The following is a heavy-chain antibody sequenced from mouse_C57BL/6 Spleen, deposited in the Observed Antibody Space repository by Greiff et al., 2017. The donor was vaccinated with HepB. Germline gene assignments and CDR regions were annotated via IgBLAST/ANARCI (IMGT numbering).Heavy chain of an antibody. CDR3: TRLGDSILWYFDV. J-gene: IGHJ1*03. CDR2: IRNKANNHAT. CDR1: GFTFSDAW. D-gene: IGHD3-1*01. Sequence: EVKLVESGGGLVQPGGSMKLSCAASGFTFSDAWMDWVRQSPEKGLEWVAEIRNKANNHATYYAESVKGRFTISRDDSKSSVYLQMNSLRAEDTGIYYCTRLGDSILWYFDVWGTGTTVTVSS. V-gene: IGHV6-6*01.